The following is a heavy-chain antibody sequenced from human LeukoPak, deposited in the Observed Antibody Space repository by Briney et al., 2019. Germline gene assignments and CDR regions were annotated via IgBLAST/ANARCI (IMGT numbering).Heavy chain of an antibody. CDR2: ISSSSSYI. CDR3: ARDASIAAPPDY. Sequence: GGSLRLSCAASGFTFSSYSMNWVRQAPGKGLEWVSSISSSSSYIYYADSVKGRFTISRDNAKNSLYLQMNSMRAEDTAVYYCARDASIAAPPDYWGQGTLVTVSS. V-gene: IGHV3-21*01. CDR1: GFTFSSYS. J-gene: IGHJ4*02. D-gene: IGHD6-6*01.